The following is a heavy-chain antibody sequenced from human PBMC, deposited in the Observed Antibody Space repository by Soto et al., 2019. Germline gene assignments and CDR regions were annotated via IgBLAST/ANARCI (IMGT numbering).Heavy chain of an antibody. Sequence: SVTVSCPASGFTFTNYGINSLRQAPGRGLEWMGWISAYNGNTNYAQKLQGRVTMTTDTSTSTAYMELRSLRSDDTAVYYCASVVGGSYGYWGQGTLVTVSS. CDR3: ASVVGGSYGY. CDR2: ISAYNGNT. CDR1: GFTFTNYG. J-gene: IGHJ4*02. D-gene: IGHD1-26*01. V-gene: IGHV1-18*04.